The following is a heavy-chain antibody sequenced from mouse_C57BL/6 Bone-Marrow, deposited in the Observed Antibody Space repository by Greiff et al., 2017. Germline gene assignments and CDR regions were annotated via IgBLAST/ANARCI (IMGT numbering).Heavy chain of an antibody. CDR1: GFSLSTSGMG. J-gene: IGHJ4*01. V-gene: IGHV8-12*01. CDR2: IYWDDDK. Sequence: QVTLKVCGPGILQSSQSLSLTCSFSGFSLSTSGMGVSWIRQPSGKGLEWLAHIYWDDDKRYNPSLKRRLTISKDTSRNQVFLKITSVDTADTATYYCARRALYYGNYYAMDYWGQGTSVTVSS. CDR3: ARRALYYGNYYAMDY. D-gene: IGHD2-1*01.